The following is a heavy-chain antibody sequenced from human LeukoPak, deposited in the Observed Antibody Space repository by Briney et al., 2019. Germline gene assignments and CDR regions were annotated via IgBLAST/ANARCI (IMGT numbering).Heavy chain of an antibody. J-gene: IGHJ4*02. Sequence: GASVKVSCKASGYTFTNYYIHWVRQAPGQGLEWMGWINPNSGGTNYAQKFQGRVTMTRATSISTAYMEVSRLRSDDTAVYYCARDAYPDYWGQGTLVTVSS. CDR2: INPNSGGT. CDR3: ARDAYPDY. CDR1: GYTFTNYY. V-gene: IGHV1-2*02. D-gene: IGHD2-2*01.